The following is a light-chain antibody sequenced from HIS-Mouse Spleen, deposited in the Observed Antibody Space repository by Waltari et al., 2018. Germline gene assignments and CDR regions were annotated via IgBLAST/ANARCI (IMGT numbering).Light chain of an antibody. V-gene: IGLV3-25*03. J-gene: IGLJ3*02. Sequence: SYELTQPPSVSVSPGQTARITCAGGALPKQYAYWYQQKPGQAPVRVIYKDSARPSGIRAGFSGSSPGTTVTLTISGVQAEDEADYYCQSADSSGTWVFGGGTKLTVL. CDR1: ALPKQY. CDR3: QSADSSGTWV. CDR2: KDS.